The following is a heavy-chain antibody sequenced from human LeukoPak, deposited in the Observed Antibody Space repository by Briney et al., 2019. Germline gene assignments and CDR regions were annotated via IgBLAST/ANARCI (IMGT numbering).Heavy chain of an antibody. J-gene: IGHJ4*02. CDR1: GESFSAYF. CDR2: INHRGSS. V-gene: IGHV4-34*01. D-gene: IGHD2-15*01. Sequence: SETLSLTCAVYGESFSAYFWNWIRQAPGKPLEYIGEINHRGSSHYNPSPKTRVTLSVDTSKNQFSLKLTSVTAADTAVYFCARGSSFDGYCSAGACDAGYYDSWGQGTPVTVSS. CDR3: ARGSSFDGYCSAGACDAGYYDS.